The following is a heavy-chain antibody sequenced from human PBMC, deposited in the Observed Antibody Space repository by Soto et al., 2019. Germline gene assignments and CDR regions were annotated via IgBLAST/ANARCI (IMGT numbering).Heavy chain of an antibody. CDR3: TTLYQGISN. J-gene: IGHJ4*02. Sequence: EVQLVESGGGLVKPGGFLRLSCAASGFTFSNAWMSWVRQAPGKGLEWVGRIKSKTDGETTDYAAPVEGRFTISRDDSKNALYLQMNSLKTEDTAVYYCTTLYQGISNWGQGTLVTVSS. V-gene: IGHV3-15*01. D-gene: IGHD1-20*01. CDR1: GFTFSNAW. CDR2: IKSKTDGETT.